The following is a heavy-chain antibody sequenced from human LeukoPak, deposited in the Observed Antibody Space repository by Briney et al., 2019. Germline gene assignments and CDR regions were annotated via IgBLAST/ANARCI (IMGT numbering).Heavy chain of an antibody. D-gene: IGHD5-12*01. CDR2: IGGSNGIT. Sequence: GGSLRLSCAASRFTFNSYAMSWVRQAPGKGLEWVSVIGGSNGITFYVGSVKGRFTISRDNSKNTLYLQMNSLRAEDTAVYYCARNENSGWGYFDYWGQGTLVTVSS. J-gene: IGHJ4*02. V-gene: IGHV3-23*01. CDR3: ARNENSGWGYFDY. CDR1: RFTFNSYA.